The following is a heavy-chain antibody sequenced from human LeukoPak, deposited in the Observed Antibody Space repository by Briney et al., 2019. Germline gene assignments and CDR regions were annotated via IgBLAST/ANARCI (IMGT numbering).Heavy chain of an antibody. Sequence: PGGSLRLSCAASGFTVSSNYMSWVRQAPGKGLEWVSVIYSGGSTYYADSVKGRFTISRDNAKNSLYLQMNSLRAEDTALYYCAKDTAGQLATRLDPWGQGTLVTVSS. V-gene: IGHV3-53*05. CDR2: IYSGGST. CDR3: AKDTAGQLATRLDP. D-gene: IGHD6-6*01. CDR1: GFTVSSNY. J-gene: IGHJ5*02.